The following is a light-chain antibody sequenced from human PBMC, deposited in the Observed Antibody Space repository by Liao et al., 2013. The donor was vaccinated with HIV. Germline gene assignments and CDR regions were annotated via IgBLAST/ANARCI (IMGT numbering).Light chain of an antibody. CDR2: YDN. CDR3: QVWDFSSDHYV. CDR1: DIGRRP. Sequence: SYVLSQPPSMSVAPGKTAMIACGGSDIGRRPVHWYQQKPGQAPLLVMSYDNDRPSGIPERFSGSNSGNTATLTISRVEAGDEADYYCQVWDFSSDHYVFGPGTWVTVL. V-gene: IGLV3-21*01. J-gene: IGLJ1*01.